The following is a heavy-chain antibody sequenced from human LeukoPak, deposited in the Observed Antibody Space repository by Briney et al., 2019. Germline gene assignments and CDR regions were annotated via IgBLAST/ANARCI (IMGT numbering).Heavy chain of an antibody. CDR1: GFTFSDYF. Sequence: GGSRRLSCAASGFTFSDYFMSWIRQAPGKGLEWVSYISSSSSYTNYADSEKGRFTISRDNAKNSLYLQMNSLRAEDTAVYYCARAGGTVAGIRYFDYWGHGTLVTVSS. J-gene: IGHJ4*01. CDR3: ARAGGTVAGIRYFDY. D-gene: IGHD6-13*01. V-gene: IGHV3-11*05. CDR2: ISSSSSYT.